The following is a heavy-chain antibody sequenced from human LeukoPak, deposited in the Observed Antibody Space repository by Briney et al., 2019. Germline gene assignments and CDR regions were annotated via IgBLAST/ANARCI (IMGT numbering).Heavy chain of an antibody. CDR1: GFTFSSCA. CDR2: NSGGGST. CDR3: AKGAYTSSWYNYFDF. V-gene: IGHV3-23*01. J-gene: IGHJ4*02. Sequence: GGSLRLSCVASGFTFSSCALNWVRQAPGKGLEWVSVNSGGGSTYYADSVKGRFTISRDSSRNTLYLQMNSLRAEDTAVYYCAKGAYTSSWYNYFDFWGQGTLVTVSS. D-gene: IGHD6-13*01.